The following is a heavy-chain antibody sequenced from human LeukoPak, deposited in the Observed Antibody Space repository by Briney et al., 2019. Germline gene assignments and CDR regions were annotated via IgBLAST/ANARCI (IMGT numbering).Heavy chain of an antibody. V-gene: IGHV3-48*03. CDR2: ISPSGGNI. J-gene: IGHJ4*02. Sequence: GGSLRLSCAPSGFTLSGYELIWVRQAPGKGLEWISYISPSGGNIYYADSVKGRFTISRDNSKNTLYLQMNSLRVEDTAVYYCAKVIREVDMSHDYWGQGALVTVSS. CDR3: AKVIREVDMSHDY. D-gene: IGHD5-24*01. CDR1: GFTLSGYE.